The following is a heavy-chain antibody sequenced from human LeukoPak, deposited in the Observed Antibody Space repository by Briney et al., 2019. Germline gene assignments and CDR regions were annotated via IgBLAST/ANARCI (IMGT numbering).Heavy chain of an antibody. J-gene: IGHJ6*02. V-gene: IGHV1-18*01. CDR3: ARGSGLVVVPAATPYYGMDV. CDR1: GYTFTSYG. D-gene: IGHD2-2*01. CDR2: ISAYNGNT. Sequence: GASVKVSCKASGYTFTSYGISWVRQAPGQGLEWMGWISAYNGNTNYAQKLQGRVTMTTDTSTSTAYMELRSLRSDDTAEYYCARGSGLVVVPAATPYYGMDVWGQGTTVTVYS.